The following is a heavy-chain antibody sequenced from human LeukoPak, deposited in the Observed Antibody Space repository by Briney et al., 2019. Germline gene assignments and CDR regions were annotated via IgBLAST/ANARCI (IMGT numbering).Heavy chain of an antibody. CDR2: IKQDGSEK. D-gene: IGHD1-26*01. V-gene: IGHV3-7*03. CDR1: GFTFSSYW. CDR3: ARDHSGSSFDY. Sequence: GGSLRLSCAASGFTFSSYWMSWVRQAPGKGLEWVANIKQDGSEKYYVDSVKSRFTISRDNAKISLYLQMNSLRVEDTAVYYCARDHSGSSFDYWGQGTLVTVSS. J-gene: IGHJ4*02.